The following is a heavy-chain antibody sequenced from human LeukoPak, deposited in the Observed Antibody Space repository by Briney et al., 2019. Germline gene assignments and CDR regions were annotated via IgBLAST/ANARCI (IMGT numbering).Heavy chain of an antibody. V-gene: IGHV3-74*01. J-gene: IGHJ6*02. CDR1: GFTFSSYW. D-gene: IGHD2-15*01. Sequence: GGSLRLSCAASGFTFSSYWMHWVRQAPGKGLVWVSRINSDGSSTSYADSVKGRFTISRDNAKNSLYLQMNSLRAEDTALYYCAKDKGGGDYYYYGMDVWGQGTLVTVSS. CDR3: AKDKGGGDYYYYGMDV. CDR2: INSDGSST.